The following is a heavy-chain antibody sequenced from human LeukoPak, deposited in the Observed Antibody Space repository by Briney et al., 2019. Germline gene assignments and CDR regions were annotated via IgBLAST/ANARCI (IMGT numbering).Heavy chain of an antibody. CDR3: ASGRPSMPPVDA. D-gene: IGHD2/OR15-2a*01. CDR1: GFTVSSHF. Sequence: GGSLRLSCAASGFTVSSHFMTWVRRTPAKGLEWVSLIYSADSAYYADSVKGGFTIARDNIQNMLFLQMGSLRVEDTAVYYCASGRPSMPPVDAWGQGTLVTVSS. CDR2: IYSADSA. V-gene: IGHV3-66*01. J-gene: IGHJ5*02.